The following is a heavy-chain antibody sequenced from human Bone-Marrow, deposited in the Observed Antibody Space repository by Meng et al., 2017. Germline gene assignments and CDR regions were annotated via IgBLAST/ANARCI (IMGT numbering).Heavy chain of an antibody. D-gene: IGHD6-13*01. J-gene: IGHJ4*02. V-gene: IGHV3-7*01. Sequence: GGSLRLSCAASGFTFSGYWMTWVRQAPGKGLEWLANIKQDGSEKYSVDSVKGRFTISRDNAKNSLYLQMNSLRAEDTAVYYCAASDLAAAGTSDYWGQGTLVTDSS. CDR3: AASDLAAAGTSDY. CDR1: GFTFSGYW. CDR2: IKQDGSEK.